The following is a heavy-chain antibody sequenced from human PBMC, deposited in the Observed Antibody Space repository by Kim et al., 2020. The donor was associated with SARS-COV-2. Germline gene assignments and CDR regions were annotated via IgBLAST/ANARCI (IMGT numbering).Heavy chain of an antibody. J-gene: IGHJ6*02. V-gene: IGHV3-30*03. Sequence: GGSLRLSCAASGFTFSSYGMHWVRQAPGKGLGWVAVISYDGSNKYYADSVKGRFTMSRDNSKNTLYLQMNSLRAEDTAVYYCARERRAVAIAVAPTDHYTMDVWGQGTTVTVSS. CDR1: GFTFSSYG. D-gene: IGHD2-2*01. CDR2: ISYDGSNK. CDR3: ARERRAVAIAVAPTDHYTMDV.